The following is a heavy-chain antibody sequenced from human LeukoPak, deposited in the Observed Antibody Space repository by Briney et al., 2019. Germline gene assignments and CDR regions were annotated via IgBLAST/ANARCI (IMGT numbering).Heavy chain of an antibody. CDR1: GFTFSSYS. Sequence: GGSLRLSCAASGFTFSSYSMNWVRRAPGKGLEWVSSISSSSSYIYYADSVKGRFTISRDNAKNSLYLQMNSLRAEDTAVYYCAKGEGYGYRYYFDYWGQGTQVTVSS. D-gene: IGHD2-15*01. V-gene: IGHV3-21*01. CDR2: ISSSSSYI. CDR3: AKGEGYGYRYYFDY. J-gene: IGHJ4*02.